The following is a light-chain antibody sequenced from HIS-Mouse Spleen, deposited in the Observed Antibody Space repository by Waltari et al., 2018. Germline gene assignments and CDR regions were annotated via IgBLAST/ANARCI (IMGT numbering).Light chain of an antibody. CDR1: STDVGGSNY. Sequence: QSALTQPASVSGSPGQSITLSCTGTSTDVGGSNYVSWYQQHPGNAPKLMIYDVSNRPSGVSNRFSGSKSGNTASLTISGLQAEDEADYYCSSYTSSSFNVVFGGGTKLTVL. CDR2: DVS. J-gene: IGLJ2*01. CDR3: SSYTSSSFNVV. V-gene: IGLV2-14*03.